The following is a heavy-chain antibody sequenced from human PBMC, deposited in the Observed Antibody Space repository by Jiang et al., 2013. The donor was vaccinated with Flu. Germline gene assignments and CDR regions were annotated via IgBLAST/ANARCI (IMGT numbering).Heavy chain of an antibody. CDR2: ISGSGGST. J-gene: IGHJ4*02. Sequence: EVQLLESGGGLVQPGGSLRLSCAASGFTFSSYAMSWVRQAPGKGLEWVSAISGSGGSTYYADSVKGRFTISRDNSKNTLYLQMNSPRAEDTAVYYCANSGPTYYDFWSGYYKGVFDYWGQGTLVTVSS. V-gene: IGHV3-23*01. CDR3: ANSGPTYYDFWSGYYKGVFDY. D-gene: IGHD3-3*01. CDR1: GFTFSSYA.